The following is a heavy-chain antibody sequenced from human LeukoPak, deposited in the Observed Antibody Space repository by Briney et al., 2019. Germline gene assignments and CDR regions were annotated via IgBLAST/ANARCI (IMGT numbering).Heavy chain of an antibody. CDR1: GFTFSSYA. V-gene: IGHV3-30-3*01. D-gene: IGHD3-22*01. J-gene: IGHJ4*02. CDR2: ISYDGSNK. Sequence: GGSLRLSCAASGFTFSSYAMHWVRQAPGKGLEWVAVISYDGSNKYYANSVKGRFTISRDNSKNTLYLQMNSLRAEDTAVYYCARDIAPSIVVGILGYWGQGTLVTVSS. CDR3: ARDIAPSIVVGILGY.